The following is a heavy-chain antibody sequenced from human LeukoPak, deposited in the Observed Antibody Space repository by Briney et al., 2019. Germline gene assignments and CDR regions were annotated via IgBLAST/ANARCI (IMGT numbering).Heavy chain of an antibody. J-gene: IGHJ5*02. D-gene: IGHD6-13*01. Sequence: ASVKVSCKASGYTFTSYYMHWVRQPPGQGLEWMGIINPSGGSTSYAQKFQGRVTMTRDTSTSTVYMELSSLRSEDTAVYYCAISIAAAGTTNWFDPWGQGTLVTVSS. CDR3: AISIAAAGTTNWFDP. CDR1: GYTFTSYY. V-gene: IGHV1-46*01. CDR2: INPSGGST.